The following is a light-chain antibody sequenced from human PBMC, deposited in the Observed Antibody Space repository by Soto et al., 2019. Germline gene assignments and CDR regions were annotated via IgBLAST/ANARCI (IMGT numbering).Light chain of an antibody. CDR1: QRISSSY. CDR3: QQYGRSPWT. J-gene: IGKJ1*01. CDR2: GAS. Sequence: ESVLTQSPGTLSLSPGDRATLSCRASQRISSSYLAWYQQKPGQAPRLLIYGASSGTTGIPDRFSGSGSGTDFTLTISRLEPEDFAVYYCQQYGRSPWTFGQGTKVEVK. V-gene: IGKV3-20*01.